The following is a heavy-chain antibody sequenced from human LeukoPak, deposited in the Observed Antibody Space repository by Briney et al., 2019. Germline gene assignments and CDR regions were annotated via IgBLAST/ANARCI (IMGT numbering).Heavy chain of an antibody. V-gene: IGHV3-7*01. D-gene: IGHD6-13*01. CDR2: IKEDGSEK. J-gene: IGHJ4*02. CDR3: ASGRQLGY. Sequence: GGSLRLSCAASGFTFSNYWMSWVRQAPGKGLEWVANIKEDGSEKYYVDSVKGRSTISIDNARNSLYLQMNSRRAEDTAVYYCASGRQLGYWGQGTLVTVSS. CDR1: GFTFSNYW.